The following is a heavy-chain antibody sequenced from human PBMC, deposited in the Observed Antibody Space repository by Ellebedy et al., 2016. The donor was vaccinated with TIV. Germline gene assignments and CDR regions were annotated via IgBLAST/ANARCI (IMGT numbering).Heavy chain of an antibody. D-gene: IGHD7-27*01. J-gene: IGHJ6*02. CDR2: ISSDENNK. V-gene: IGHV3-30-3*01. Sequence: PGGSLRLSCAGSGFTFSSYAMHWVRQAPGNGLEWVAVISSDENNKFYADSVKGRFTLSRDHSKNTLYLQMNSLRGEDTAVYYCARTETGKRYGMDVWGQGTTVTVSS. CDR1: GFTFSSYA. CDR3: ARTETGKRYGMDV.